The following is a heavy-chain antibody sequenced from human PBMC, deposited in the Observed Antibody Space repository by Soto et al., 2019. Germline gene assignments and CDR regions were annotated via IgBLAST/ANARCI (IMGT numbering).Heavy chain of an antibody. D-gene: IGHD2-21*01. CDR2: IHGGNDKT. V-gene: IGHV1-3*01. CDR3: ARVGYFDGDGFPRPYDY. CDR1: GYNFTKFA. J-gene: IGHJ4*02. Sequence: ASVKVSCKASGYNFTKFAIYWVRQAPGQRLEWLGWIHGGNDKTGYSQKFKGRVVITKNTSASTAFMELSSLRSEDTAVYYCARVGYFDGDGFPRPYDYWGQGSLVTVSS.